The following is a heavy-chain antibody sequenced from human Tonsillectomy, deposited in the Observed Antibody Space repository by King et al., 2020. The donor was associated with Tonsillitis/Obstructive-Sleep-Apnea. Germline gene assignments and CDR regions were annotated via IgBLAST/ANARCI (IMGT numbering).Heavy chain of an antibody. CDR1: GFTFSSSG. CDR2: IWFVGSNK. CDR3: AKDRGLTNGPSDAFDI. J-gene: IGHJ3*02. D-gene: IGHD2-8*01. V-gene: IGHV3-33*06. Sequence: VQLVESGGGVVQPGRSLRLSCAASGFTFSSSGMHWVRQAPGKGLEWVAVIWFVGSNKYYTDSVKGRFTISRDNSKNTLYLQMNSLRAEDTAVYYWAKDRGLTNGPSDAFDIWGQGTMVTVSS.